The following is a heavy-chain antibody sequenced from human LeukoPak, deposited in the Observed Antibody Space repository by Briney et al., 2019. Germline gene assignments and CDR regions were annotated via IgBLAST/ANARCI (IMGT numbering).Heavy chain of an antibody. Sequence: GGSLRLSCAASGFTFSSYAMSWVRQAPGKGLEWVSAISGSGGSTYYADSVKGRFTISRDNSKNTLYLQMNSLRAEDTAVYYCAKDPRYYYDSSGYHYYWGQGTLVTVSS. J-gene: IGHJ4*02. V-gene: IGHV3-23*01. CDR3: AKDPRYYYDSSGYHYY. CDR1: GFTFSSYA. D-gene: IGHD3-22*01. CDR2: ISGSGGST.